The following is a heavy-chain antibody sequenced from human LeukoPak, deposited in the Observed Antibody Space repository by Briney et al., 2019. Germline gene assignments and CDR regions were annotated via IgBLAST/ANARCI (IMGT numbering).Heavy chain of an antibody. V-gene: IGHV3-74*01. D-gene: IGHD6-19*01. CDR3: ARERRSSGWYDAFDM. J-gene: IGHJ3*02. CDR2: IDSDGSGI. CDR1: AFTFSSFW. Sequence: GGSLRLSCAASAFTFSSFWMHWVRHAPGKGLVWVSRIDSDGSGIRYADSVKGRFTISRDNAKNTLYLQMNSLRAEDTAVYYCARERRSSGWYDAFDMRGQGTMVTVSS.